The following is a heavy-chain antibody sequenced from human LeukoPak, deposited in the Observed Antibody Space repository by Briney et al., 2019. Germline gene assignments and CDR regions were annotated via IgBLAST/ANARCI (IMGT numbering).Heavy chain of an antibody. J-gene: IGHJ4*02. V-gene: IGHV4-4*07. CDR2: IYTSGST. CDR1: GGSISSYY. Sequence: SETLSLTCTVSGGSISSYYWSWIRQPAGKGLEWIGRIYTSGSTNYNPSLKSRVTMSVDTSKNQFSLKLSSVTAADTAVYYCARGASIAARDGFDYWGQGTLVTVSS. CDR3: ARGASIAARDGFDY. D-gene: IGHD6-6*01.